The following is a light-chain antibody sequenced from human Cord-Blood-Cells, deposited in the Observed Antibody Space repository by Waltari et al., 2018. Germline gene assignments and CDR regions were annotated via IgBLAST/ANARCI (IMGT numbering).Light chain of an antibody. J-gene: IGKJ1*01. CDR1: QSVSYSSNNKNF. Sequence: DCVITQSPDALAVCLVEQATSNWKSCQSVSYSSNNKNFLACYQQKPGQPPKLLIYWASTRESGVPDRFSGSGSGTDFTRANSSLQAEDVAVYYCHQYYSTPQTFGQETKVEIK. V-gene: IGKV4-1*01. CDR3: HQYYSTPQT. CDR2: WAS.